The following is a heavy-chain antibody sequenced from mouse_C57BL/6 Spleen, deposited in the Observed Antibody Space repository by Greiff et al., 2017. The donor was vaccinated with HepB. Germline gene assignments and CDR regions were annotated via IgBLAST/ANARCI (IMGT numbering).Heavy chain of an antibody. Sequence: EVQLVESGPGLVKPSQSLSLTCSVTGYSITSGYYWNWIRQFPGNKLEWMGYISYDGSNNYNPSLKNRISITRDTSKNQFFLKLNSVTTEDTATYYCARRNYDYYFDYWGQGTTLTVSS. V-gene: IGHV3-6*01. J-gene: IGHJ2*01. CDR3: ARRNYDYYFDY. D-gene: IGHD2-4*01. CDR1: GYSITSGYY. CDR2: ISYDGSN.